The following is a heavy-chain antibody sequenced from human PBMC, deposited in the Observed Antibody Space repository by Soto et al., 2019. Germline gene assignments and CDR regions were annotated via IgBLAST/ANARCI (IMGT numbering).Heavy chain of an antibody. Sequence: QVQLVQSGAEVKKPGASVKLSCKASGFTFTSYYIHWVRQSPGQGLEWMGIINPTGGSTSYSQKFQGRVTMTRDTSTNTVFMEMSSLRSEYTAVYYCAEGLWGSRDRDDFAIWGQGTMVTVSS. V-gene: IGHV1-46*01. J-gene: IGHJ3*02. CDR2: INPTGGST. CDR3: AEGLWGSRDRDDFAI. D-gene: IGHD3-16*01. CDR1: GFTFTSYY.